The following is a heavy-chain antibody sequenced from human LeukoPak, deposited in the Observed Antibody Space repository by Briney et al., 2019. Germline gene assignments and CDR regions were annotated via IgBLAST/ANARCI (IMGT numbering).Heavy chain of an antibody. CDR2: IYYSGST. D-gene: IGHD5-18*01. V-gene: IGHV4-39*01. Sequence: PSETLSLTCTVSGGSISSSSYYWGWIRQPPGKGLELIGSIYYSGSTYYNPSLKSRVTISVDTSKNQFSLKLSSVTAADTAVYYCARHRLQLWLRQDWFDPWGQGTLVTVSS. J-gene: IGHJ5*02. CDR3: ARHRLQLWLRQDWFDP. CDR1: GGSISSSSYY.